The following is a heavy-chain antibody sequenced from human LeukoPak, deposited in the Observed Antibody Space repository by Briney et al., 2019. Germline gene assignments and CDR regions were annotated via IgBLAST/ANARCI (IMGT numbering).Heavy chain of an antibody. CDR3: AKDSEDGHNWAPFDY. Sequence: PGGSLRLSCVASGFTFSTYPMNWVRQTPGKGREWVSPISRSVSTTYYADSVKGRFTISRDNTKNSLDLQMNSLRAEDTAVYYCAKDSEDGHNWAPFDYWGQGTLVTVSS. V-gene: IGHV3-48*03. CDR2: ISRSVSTT. D-gene: IGHD5-24*01. CDR1: GFTFSTYP. J-gene: IGHJ4*02.